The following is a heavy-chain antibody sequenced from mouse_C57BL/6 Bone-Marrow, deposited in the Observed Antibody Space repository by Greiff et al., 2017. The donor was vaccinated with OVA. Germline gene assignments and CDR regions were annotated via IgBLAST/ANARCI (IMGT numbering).Heavy chain of an antibody. V-gene: IGHV1-54*01. D-gene: IGHD1-1*01. CDR1: GYAFTNYL. CDR2: INPGSGGT. J-gene: IGHJ4*01. Sequence: LVESGAELVRPGTSVKVSCKASGYAFTNYLIEWVKQRPGQGLEWIGVINPGSGGTNYNEKFKGKATLTADKSSSTAYMQLSSLTSEDSAVYFCARRSPSYAMDYWGQGTSVTVSS. CDR3: ARRSPSYAMDY.